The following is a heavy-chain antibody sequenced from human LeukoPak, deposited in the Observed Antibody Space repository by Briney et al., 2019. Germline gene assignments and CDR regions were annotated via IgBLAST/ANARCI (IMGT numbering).Heavy chain of an antibody. CDR3: ARLRGRGYDFWSGYPTHYGMDV. V-gene: IGHV5-51*01. Sequence: GESLKISCKGSGYSFTSYWIGWVRQMPGKGLEWMGIIYPGDSDTRYSPSFQGQVTISADKSISTAYLRWSSLKASDTAMYYCARLRGRGYDFWSGYPTHYGMDVWGQGTTVTVSS. J-gene: IGHJ6*02. CDR1: GYSFTSYW. CDR2: IYPGDSDT. D-gene: IGHD3-3*01.